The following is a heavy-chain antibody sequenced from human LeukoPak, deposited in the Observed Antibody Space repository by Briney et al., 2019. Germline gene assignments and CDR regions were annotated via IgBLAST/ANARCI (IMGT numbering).Heavy chain of an antibody. J-gene: IGHJ4*02. CDR1: GGSFSGYY. CDR3: ARGNGYNSAPLGY. Sequence: SETLSLTCAVYGGSFSGYYWSWIRQPPGKGLERIGEINHSGSTNYNPSLKSRVTISVDTSKNQFSLKLSSVTAADTAVYYCARGNGYNSAPLGYWGQGTLVTVSS. CDR2: INHSGST. D-gene: IGHD5-24*01. V-gene: IGHV4-34*01.